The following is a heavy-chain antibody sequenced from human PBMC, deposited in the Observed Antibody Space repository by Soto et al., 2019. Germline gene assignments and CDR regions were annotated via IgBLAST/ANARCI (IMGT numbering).Heavy chain of an antibody. CDR1: GYTFTSYG. CDR2: ISAYNGNT. Sequence: QVPLVQSGAEVKKPGASVKVSCKASGYTFTSYGISWVRQAPGQGLEWMGWISAYNGNTNYAQKLQGRVTMTTDTSTSTAYMELRSLRSDDTAVYYCARKNDILSGYFPRQADWFDPWGQGTLVTVSS. J-gene: IGHJ5*02. V-gene: IGHV1-18*01. D-gene: IGHD3-9*01. CDR3: ARKNDILSGYFPRQADWFDP.